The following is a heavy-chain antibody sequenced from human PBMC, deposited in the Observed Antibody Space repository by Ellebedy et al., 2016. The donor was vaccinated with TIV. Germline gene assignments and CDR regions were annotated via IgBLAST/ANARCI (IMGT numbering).Heavy chain of an antibody. D-gene: IGHD3-9*01. V-gene: IGHV4-61*08. Sequence: SETLSLTCTVSGDSVSSEDYYWSWIRQFPGRGLEWLGYIYESGTTDYNPSLKSLVTMSIDASNNQFPLRLSSVTAADTAVYYCARVNLTGYKVYNWFDPWGRGTPVTVSS. CDR2: IYESGTT. J-gene: IGHJ5*02. CDR1: GDSVSSEDYY. CDR3: ARVNLTGYKVYNWFDP.